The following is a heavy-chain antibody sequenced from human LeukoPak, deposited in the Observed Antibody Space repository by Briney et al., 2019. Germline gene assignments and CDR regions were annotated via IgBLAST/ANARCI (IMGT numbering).Heavy chain of an antibody. CDR3: AKAKYYYDSSGPGIGAGFVY. J-gene: IGHJ4*02. CDR1: GFTFDDYA. D-gene: IGHD3-22*01. CDR2: ISWNSGSI. V-gene: IGHV3-9*01. Sequence: PGRSLRLSCAASGFTFDDYAMHWVRQAPGKGLEWVSGISWNSGSIGYADSVKGRFTISRDNAKNSLYLQMNSLRAEDTALYYCAKAKYYYDSSGPGIGAGFVYWGQGTLVTVSS.